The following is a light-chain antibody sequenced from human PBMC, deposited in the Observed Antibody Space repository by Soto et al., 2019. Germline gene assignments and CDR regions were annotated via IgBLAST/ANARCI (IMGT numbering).Light chain of an antibody. CDR1: ESLVYSDGNTY. V-gene: IGKV2-30*01. CDR3: MQGTHWPPYT. Sequence: VVLSQSPLSLPVTLGQPASISCRSNESLVYSDGNTYLTWFHQRPGQSPKPLIYRVSKRDSGVLDRFSGSGSGTDFTLKISRVEAEDLGVYFCMQGTHWPPYTFGQGTKLEIK. J-gene: IGKJ2*01. CDR2: RVS.